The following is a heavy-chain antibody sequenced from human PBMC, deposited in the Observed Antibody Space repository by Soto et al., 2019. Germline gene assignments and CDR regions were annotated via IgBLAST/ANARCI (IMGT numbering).Heavy chain of an antibody. V-gene: IGHV3-23*01. Sequence: GGSLRLSCAASGFTFSSYAMSWVRQAPGKGLEWVSAISGSGGSTYYADSVKGRFTISRDNSKNTLYLQMNSLRAEDSSVYYCAKDGNYDSSGTFGRWGQGTLVTVSS. CDR3: AKDGNYDSSGTFGR. CDR2: ISGSGGST. CDR1: GFTFSSYA. D-gene: IGHD3-22*01. J-gene: IGHJ5*02.